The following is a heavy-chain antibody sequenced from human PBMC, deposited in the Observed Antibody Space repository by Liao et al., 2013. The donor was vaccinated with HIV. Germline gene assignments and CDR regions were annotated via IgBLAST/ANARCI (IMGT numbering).Heavy chain of an antibody. CDR2: INLGGTT. V-gene: IGHV4-34*02. Sequence: QVRLEEWGAGLLKPSETLSLKCAVYGWSFSDHYWSWIRQPPREGAWSGLAEINLGGTTNYNPSLKSRVTISVDTVKLQVSLKLSSVTAADTAVYYCARGADHFFDNWGQGTLVIVS. CDR1: GWSFSDHY. CDR3: ARGADHFFDN. J-gene: IGHJ4*02.